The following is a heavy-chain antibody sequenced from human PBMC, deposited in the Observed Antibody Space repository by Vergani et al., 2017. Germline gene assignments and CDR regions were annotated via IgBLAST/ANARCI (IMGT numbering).Heavy chain of an antibody. V-gene: IGHV3-21*06. CDR3: ARDCTSGGCPDNYGMDV. J-gene: IGHJ6*02. CDR2: IGSSGPYI. D-gene: IGHD2-8*01. CDR1: GFTFSDFS. Sequence: EVQLVESGGGLVKPGGSLRLSCAASGFTFSDFSMSWVRQAPGKGLEWVAFIGSSGPYINYADSVKGRFIISRDNTINSLFLQLRSLRAEDAAVYYCARDCTSGGCPDNYGMDVWGQGATVTVSS.